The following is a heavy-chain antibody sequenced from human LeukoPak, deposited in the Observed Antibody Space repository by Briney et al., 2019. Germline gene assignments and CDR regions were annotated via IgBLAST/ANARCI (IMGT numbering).Heavy chain of an antibody. V-gene: IGHV3-30*18. Sequence: GGSLRLSCAASGFTFSSYGMHWVRQAPGKGLEWVAVISYDGSNKYYADSVKGRFTISRDNSKNTLYLQMNSLRAEVTSVYYCAKDRDIVVAPGGIRQGLDYWGQGTLVTVSS. CDR1: GFTFSSYG. CDR2: ISYDGSNK. J-gene: IGHJ4*02. CDR3: AKDRDIVVAPGGIRQGLDY. D-gene: IGHD2-2*01.